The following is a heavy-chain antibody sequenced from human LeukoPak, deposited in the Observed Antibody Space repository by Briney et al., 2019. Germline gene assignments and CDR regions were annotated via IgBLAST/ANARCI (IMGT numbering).Heavy chain of an antibody. CDR2: IYPGDSDT. CDR3: ARENDFRLDY. J-gene: IGHJ4*02. V-gene: IGHV5-51*01. Sequence: GESLRISCKGSGYTFSSYWIGWVRQMPGKGLEWMGIIYPGDSDTRYSPSLQGQVTISVDTSIGTAYLQWSSLKASDTAIYYCARENDFRLDYWGQGTLVTVSS. D-gene: IGHD3-3*01. CDR1: GYTFSSYW.